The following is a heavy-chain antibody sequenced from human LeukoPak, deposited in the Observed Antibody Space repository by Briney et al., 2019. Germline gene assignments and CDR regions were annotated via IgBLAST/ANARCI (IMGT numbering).Heavy chain of an antibody. D-gene: IGHD3-10*01. CDR3: ASSNYYGSGSYAFDI. V-gene: IGHV4-30-2*01. J-gene: IGHJ3*02. CDR1: GGSISSGGYS. CDR2: IYHSGST. Sequence: PSETLSLTCAVSGGSISSGGYSWSWIRQPPGKGLEWIGYIYHSGSTYYNPSLKSRVTISVDRSKNQFSLKLSSVTAADTAVYYCASSNYYGSGSYAFDIWGQGTMVTVSS.